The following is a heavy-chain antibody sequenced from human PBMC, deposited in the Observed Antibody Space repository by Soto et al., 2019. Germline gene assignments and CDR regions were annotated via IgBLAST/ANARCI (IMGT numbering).Heavy chain of an antibody. CDR1: GFTFGSFW. CDR2: INPDVSEK. V-gene: IGHV3-7*01. CDR3: SRSLEC. Sequence: GGSLRLSCAASGFTFGSFWMDWVRQAPGKGLEWVANINPDVSEKRYVDSVKGRFTISRDNAKNSLYLQMTSLTAEDSALYYCSRSLECLGKEARVSVSS. J-gene: IGHJ4*02.